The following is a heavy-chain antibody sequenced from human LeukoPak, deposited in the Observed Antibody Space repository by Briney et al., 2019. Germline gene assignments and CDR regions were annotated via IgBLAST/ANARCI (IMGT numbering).Heavy chain of an antibody. CDR3: ASGTYYYDRRLPGSGIFDY. D-gene: IGHD3-22*01. J-gene: IGHJ4*02. V-gene: IGHV1-69*04. CDR1: GGTFSSYA. Sequence: GASVKVSCKASGGTFSSYAISWVRQAPGQGLEWMGRIIPILGIANYAQKFQGRVTITADKSTSTAYMELSSLRSEDTAVYYCASGTYYYDRRLPGSGIFDYWGQGTLVTVSS. CDR2: IIPILGIA.